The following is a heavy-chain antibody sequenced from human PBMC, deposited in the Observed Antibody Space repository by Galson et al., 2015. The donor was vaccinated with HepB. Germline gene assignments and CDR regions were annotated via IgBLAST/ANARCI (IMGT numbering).Heavy chain of an antibody. CDR2: ISWDGGST. V-gene: IGHV3-43*01. CDR1: GFNFDEYS. D-gene: IGHD2-15*01. Sequence: SLRLSCAASGFNFDEYSMHWVRQPPGKGLEWVSLISWDGGSTYYADSVKGRFTVSRDNSKNSLYLQMNSLRAEDSAVYYCARDWVEVETANDAFDIWGQGTKVTVSS. J-gene: IGHJ3*02. CDR3: ARDWVEVETANDAFDI.